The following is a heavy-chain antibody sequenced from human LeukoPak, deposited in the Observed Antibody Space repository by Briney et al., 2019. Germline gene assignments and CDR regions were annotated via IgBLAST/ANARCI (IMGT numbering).Heavy chain of an antibody. CDR1: GGSISSYY. CDR2: IYTSGST. J-gene: IGHJ6*02. Sequence: SETLSLTCTVSGGSISSYYWSWIRQPAGKGLEWIGRIYTSGSTNYNPSLKSRVTISVDTSKNQFSLKLSSVTAADTAVYYCARVPPLAVVVPAAMSGEYYYYGMDVWGQGTTVTVSS. CDR3: ARVPPLAVVVPAAMSGEYYYYGMDV. V-gene: IGHV4-4*07. D-gene: IGHD2-2*01.